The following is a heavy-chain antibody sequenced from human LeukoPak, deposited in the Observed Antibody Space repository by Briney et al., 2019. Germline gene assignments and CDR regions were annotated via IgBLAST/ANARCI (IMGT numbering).Heavy chain of an antibody. V-gene: IGHV4-59*11. J-gene: IGHJ6*03. D-gene: IGHD3-3*01. CDR2: IYDSGSV. CDR3: ARVLQNYYHLDV. CDR1: GVSINSHY. Sequence: PSETLSLTCTVSGVSINSHYWSWLRQPPGKGLEWIGFIYDSGSVNYRSSLESRVTMALDTSKNQFSLKLNSVTAADTAVYYCARVLQNYYHLDVWGKGTTVTVSS.